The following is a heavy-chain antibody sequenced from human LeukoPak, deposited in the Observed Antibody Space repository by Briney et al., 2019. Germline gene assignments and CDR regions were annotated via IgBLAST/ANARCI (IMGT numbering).Heavy chain of an antibody. CDR1: GGSISSYY. J-gene: IGHJ4*02. D-gene: IGHD3-16*02. CDR2: IYYSGST. Sequence: SETLSLTCTGSGGSISSYYWSWIRQPPGKGLEWIGYIYYSGSTNYNPSLKSRVTISVDTSKNQFSLKLSSVTAADTAVYYCARHSYDYVWGSYRSTFDYWGQGTLVTVSS. CDR3: ARHSYDYVWGSYRSTFDY. V-gene: IGHV4-59*08.